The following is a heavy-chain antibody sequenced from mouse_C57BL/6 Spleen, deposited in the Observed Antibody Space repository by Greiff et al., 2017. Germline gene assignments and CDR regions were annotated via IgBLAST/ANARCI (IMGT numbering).Heavy chain of an antibody. Sequence: VQLQESGAELVRPGTSVKMSCTASGYTFTNYWIGWVKQRPGHGLEWIGDIYPGGGYTNYNEKFKGKATLTADKSSSTAYMLFSSLTSEDSAIYYCARGGGYGSSYVFAYWGQGTTLTVSS. V-gene: IGHV1-63*01. J-gene: IGHJ2*01. CDR3: ARGGGYGSSYVFAY. CDR2: IYPGGGYT. D-gene: IGHD1-1*01. CDR1: GYTFTNYW.